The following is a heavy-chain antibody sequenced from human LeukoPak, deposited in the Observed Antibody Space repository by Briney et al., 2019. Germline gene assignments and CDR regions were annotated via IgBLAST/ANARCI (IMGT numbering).Heavy chain of an antibody. CDR1: GYSISSGYY. CDR3: ARVRIVGATDFDY. Sequence: SETLSLTCTVSGYSISSGYYWDWIRQPPGKGLEGIGSIYHSGSTYYNPSLKSRVTISVDTSKNQFSLKLSSVTAADTAVYYCARVRIVGATDFDYWGQGTLVTVSS. CDR2: IYHSGST. D-gene: IGHD1-26*01. J-gene: IGHJ4*02. V-gene: IGHV4-38-2*02.